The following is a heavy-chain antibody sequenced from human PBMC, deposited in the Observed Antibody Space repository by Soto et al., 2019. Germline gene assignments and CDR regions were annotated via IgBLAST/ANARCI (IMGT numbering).Heavy chain of an antibody. D-gene: IGHD2-15*01. Sequence: PSETLSLTCTVSGGSISSSSYYWGWIRQPPGKGLEWIGSIYYSGSTYYNPSLKSRVTISVDTSKNQFSLKLSSVTAADTAVYYCARGQNVVVVAALNWFDPWGQGNLVTVFS. J-gene: IGHJ5*02. V-gene: IGHV4-39*01. CDR3: ARGQNVVVVAALNWFDP. CDR1: GGSISSSSYY. CDR2: IYYSGST.